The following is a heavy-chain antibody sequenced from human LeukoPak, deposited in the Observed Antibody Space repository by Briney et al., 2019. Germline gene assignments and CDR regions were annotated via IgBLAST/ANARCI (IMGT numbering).Heavy chain of an antibody. CDR3: ARVSYSSSWYFRTNYYYYYMDV. J-gene: IGHJ6*03. CDR2: ISAYNGNT. V-gene: IGHV1-18*01. D-gene: IGHD6-13*01. CDR1: GYTFTSYG. Sequence: ASVKVSCTASGYTFTSYGISWVRQAPGQGLEWMGWISAYNGNTNYAQKLQGRVTMTTDTSTSTAYMELRSLRSDDTAVYYCARVSYSSSWYFRTNYYYYYMDVWGKGTTVTVSS.